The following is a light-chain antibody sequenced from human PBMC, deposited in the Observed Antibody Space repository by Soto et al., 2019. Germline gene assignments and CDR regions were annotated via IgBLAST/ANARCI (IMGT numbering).Light chain of an antibody. CDR2: EVS. J-gene: IGLJ2*01. V-gene: IGLV2-14*01. CDR1: SSDVGGYSY. Sequence: QSALTQPASVSGSPGPSITISGTGTSSDVGGYSYVSWYQQHPGKTPKLMMYEVSNRPSGVSHRFSGSKSGNTGSLTISVLQTEDEAEYYCSSFSSITREVFGGGTKVTVL. CDR3: SSFSSITREV.